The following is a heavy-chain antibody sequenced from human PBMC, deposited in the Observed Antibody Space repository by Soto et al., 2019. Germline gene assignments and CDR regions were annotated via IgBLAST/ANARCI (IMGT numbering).Heavy chain of an antibody. D-gene: IGHD3-9*01. Sequence: SETLSLTCTVSGGSISRYYWSWIRQPPGKGLEWIGYIYYSGSTNYNPSLKSRVTISVDTSKNQFSLKLSSVTAADTSVYYCARGARGAYDILSGYHGHYGMDVWGQGTTVTVSS. J-gene: IGHJ6*02. CDR1: GGSISRYY. V-gene: IGHV4-59*12. CDR3: ARGARGAYDILSGYHGHYGMDV. CDR2: IYYSGST.